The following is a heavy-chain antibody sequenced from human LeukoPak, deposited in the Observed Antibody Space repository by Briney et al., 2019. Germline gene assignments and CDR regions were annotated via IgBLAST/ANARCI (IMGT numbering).Heavy chain of an antibody. D-gene: IGHD2/OR15-2a*01. CDR1: GGSISSYY. CDR3: ARHLSPYVPHWFDP. Sequence: SETLSLTCTVSGGSISSYYWSWIRPPPGKGLEWIGYIYYGGSTNYNPSLKSRVTISVDTSKNQFSLKLSSVTTADTAVYYCARHLSPYVPHWFDPWGQGTLVTVSS. J-gene: IGHJ5*02. CDR2: IYYGGST. V-gene: IGHV4-59*08.